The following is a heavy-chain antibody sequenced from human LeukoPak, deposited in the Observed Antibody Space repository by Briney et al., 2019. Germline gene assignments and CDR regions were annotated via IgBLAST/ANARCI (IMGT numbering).Heavy chain of an antibody. V-gene: IGHV4-4*02. J-gene: IGHJ4*02. Sequence: SETLSLTCIVSGGSISSLNLWSWLRQPPRKGLEWIGEMNLGGTTNFNPSLKSRVTILIDKSKNQLSLQLTSVTAADTAVYYCAGLEGRYSTDWFYFFDYWGQGALVTVSS. D-gene: IGHD6-19*01. CDR3: AGLEGRYSTDWFYFFDY. CDR1: GGSISSLNL. CDR2: MNLGGTT.